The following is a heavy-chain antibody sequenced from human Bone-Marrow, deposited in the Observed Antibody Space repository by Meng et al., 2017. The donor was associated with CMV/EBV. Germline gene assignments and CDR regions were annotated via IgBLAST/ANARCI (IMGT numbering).Heavy chain of an antibody. V-gene: IGHV4-4*07. CDR3: ARMGEAGGPANLDR. D-gene: IGHD1-26*01. Sequence: VSGFSISTSSWRWFRQPAGKGLEWIGRIYSTGSTNSNPSLKSRVTLSLDTSKNQFSLRLTSVTAADTAVYYCARMGEAGGPANLDRWGQGTLVTVSS. CDR1: GFSISTSS. J-gene: IGHJ5*02. CDR2: IYSTGST.